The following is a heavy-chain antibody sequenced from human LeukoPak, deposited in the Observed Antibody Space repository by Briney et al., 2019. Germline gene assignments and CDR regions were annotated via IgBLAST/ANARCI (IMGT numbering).Heavy chain of an antibody. CDR3: ARDYYYDSSGYYSKWYNWFDP. D-gene: IGHD3-22*01. J-gene: IGHJ5*02. Sequence: PGGSLRLSCAASGFTFSSYWMHWVRQAPGKGLVWVSRINSDGSSTSYADSVKGRFTISRDNAKNTLYLQMNSLRAEDTAVYYCARDYYYDSSGYYSKWYNWFDPWGQGTLVTVSS. V-gene: IGHV3-74*01. CDR1: GFTFSSYW. CDR2: INSDGSST.